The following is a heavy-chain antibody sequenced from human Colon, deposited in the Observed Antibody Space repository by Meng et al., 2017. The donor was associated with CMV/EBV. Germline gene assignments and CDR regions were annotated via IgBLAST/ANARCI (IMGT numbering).Heavy chain of an antibody. D-gene: IGHD3-9*01. Sequence: QVQLQESGPGLVKPSQTLSLTCTVPGDSINSDSYFWTWIRQPPGKGLEWVGYISDSGRIYSNPSLKRRLAITSDTPKNQFSLTLSSVTAADTAVYYCAGTFYDKSTGLTGWLDPWGQGTLVTVSS. J-gene: IGHJ5*02. V-gene: IGHV4-30-4*01. CDR3: AGTFYDKSTGLTGWLDP. CDR1: GDSINSDSYF. CDR2: ISDSGRI.